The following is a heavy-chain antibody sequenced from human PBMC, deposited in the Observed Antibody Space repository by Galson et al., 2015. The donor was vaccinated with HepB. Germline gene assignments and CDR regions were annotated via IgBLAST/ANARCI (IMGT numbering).Heavy chain of an antibody. Sequence: SVKVSCKASGYTFTSYGISWVRQAPGQGLEWMGWISAYNGNTNYAQKLQGRVTMTTDTSTSTAYMELRSLRSDDTAVYYCARGGSIVVVPAAMCPDYWGQGTLVTVSS. CDR1: GYTFTSYG. CDR3: ARGGSIVVVPAAMCPDY. CDR2: ISAYNGNT. V-gene: IGHV1-18*01. D-gene: IGHD2-2*01. J-gene: IGHJ4*02.